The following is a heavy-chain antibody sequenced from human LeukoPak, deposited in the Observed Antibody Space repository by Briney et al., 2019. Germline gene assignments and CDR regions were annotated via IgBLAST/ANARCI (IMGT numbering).Heavy chain of an antibody. CDR1: GYTFTAYY. CDR2: ISPNSGGT. D-gene: IGHD1-26*01. V-gene: IGHV1-2*02. CDR3: ARDSSGRFLDY. Sequence: GASVTVSCKASGYTFTAYYMHWVRQAPGQGLEWMGWISPNSGGTNYAQKFQGRVTMTSDTSFSTAYMELSRLTSDDTAVYYCARDSSGRFLDYWGQGTLVTVSS. J-gene: IGHJ4*02.